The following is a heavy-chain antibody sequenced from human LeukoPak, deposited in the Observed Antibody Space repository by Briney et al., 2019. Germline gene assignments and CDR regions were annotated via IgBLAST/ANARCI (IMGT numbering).Heavy chain of an antibody. Sequence: PGGSLRLSCAASGFAFSSYSMNWVRQAPGKGLVWVSRLNADASTTNYADSVKGRFTISRDNAKNTLYLQMNSLRAEDTAVYYCARDKRVYSGGMDVWGQGTTVTVSS. J-gene: IGHJ6*02. CDR2: LNADASTT. V-gene: IGHV3-74*01. D-gene: IGHD4-11*01. CDR1: GFAFSSYS. CDR3: ARDKRVYSGGMDV.